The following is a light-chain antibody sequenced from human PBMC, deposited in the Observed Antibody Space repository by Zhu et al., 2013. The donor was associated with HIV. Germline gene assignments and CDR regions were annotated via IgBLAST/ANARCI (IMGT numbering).Light chain of an antibody. CDR1: SSDVGNYNL. V-gene: IGLV2-23*02. Sequence: QSALTQPASVSGSPGQSITISCSGTSSDVGNYNLVSWYQHHPGKAPKLIIYDVTKRPSGISNRFSGSKSGNTASLTISGLQAEDEADYYCCSYAGTTNFDVFGGGTKLTVL. CDR3: CSYAGTTNFDV. CDR2: DVT. J-gene: IGLJ3*02.